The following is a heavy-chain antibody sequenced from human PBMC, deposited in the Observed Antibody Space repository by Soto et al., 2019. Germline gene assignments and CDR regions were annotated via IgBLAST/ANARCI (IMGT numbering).Heavy chain of an antibody. D-gene: IGHD6-19*01. J-gene: IGHJ6*02. V-gene: IGHV4-31*03. CDR3: ARDFTDSSGPTLGMGV. CDR1: GGSISSGGYY. CDR2: IYYSGST. Sequence: QVQLQESGPGLVKPSQTLSLTCTVSGGSISSGGYYWSWIRQHPGKGLEWIGYIYYSGSTYYNPSLKRRVTISVDTSKSQFSRKLSSVTAADTAVYYCARDFTDSSGPTLGMGVWGQGTTVTVSS.